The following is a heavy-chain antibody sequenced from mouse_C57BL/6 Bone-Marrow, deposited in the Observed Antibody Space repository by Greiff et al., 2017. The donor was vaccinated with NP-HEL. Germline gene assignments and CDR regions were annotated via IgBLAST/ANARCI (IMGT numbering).Heavy chain of an antibody. CDR1: GFTFSDYG. CDR2: ISSGSSTI. CDR3: ERKYVDV. J-gene: IGHJ1*03. Sequence: EVHLVESGGGLVKPGGSLKLSCAASGFTFSDYGMHWVRQAPEKGLEWVAYISSGSSTIYYADTVTGRFTINRDNAKNTLCLQMTSLRAEDTDMYYGERKYVDVWGTGTTVTVAS. V-gene: IGHV5-17*01.